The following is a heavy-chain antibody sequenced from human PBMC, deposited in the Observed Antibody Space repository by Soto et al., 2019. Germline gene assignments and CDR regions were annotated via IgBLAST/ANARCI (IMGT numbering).Heavy chain of an antibody. CDR3: AKDQGLGYYYYGMDV. V-gene: IGHV3-23*01. D-gene: IGHD3-16*01. CDR1: GFTFSSYA. CDR2: ISGSGGST. Sequence: PGWSLRLSCAASGFTFSSYAMSWVRQAPGKGLEWVSAISGSGGSTYYADSVKGRSTISRDNSKNTLYLQMNSLRAEDTAVYYCAKDQGLGYYYYGMDVWGQGTTVTVSS. J-gene: IGHJ6*02.